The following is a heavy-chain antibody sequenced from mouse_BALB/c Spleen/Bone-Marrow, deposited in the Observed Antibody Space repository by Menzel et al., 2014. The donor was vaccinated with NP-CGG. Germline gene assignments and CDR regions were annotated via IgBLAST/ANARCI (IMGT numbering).Heavy chain of an antibody. CDR2: IAPGSGST. J-gene: IGHJ2*01. CDR1: GYTFTSYW. Sequence: DLVKPGASVKLSCKASGYTFTSYWINWIKQRPGQGLERIGRIAPGSGSTYYNEMFKGKAILTVDTSSGTAYIQLSSLSSEDSAVYFCAYYRYDVNYWGQGTTLTVSS. CDR3: AYYRYDVNY. D-gene: IGHD2-14*01. V-gene: IGHV1S41*01.